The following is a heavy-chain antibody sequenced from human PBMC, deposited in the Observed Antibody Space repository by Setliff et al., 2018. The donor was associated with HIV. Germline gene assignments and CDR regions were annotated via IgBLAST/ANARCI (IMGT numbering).Heavy chain of an antibody. CDR1: GGSISSGVYY. V-gene: IGHV4-30-4*08. J-gene: IGHJ4*02. CDR2: IHYSGRT. CDR3: ARLRSELCVFDY. Sequence: PSETLSLTCPVSGGSISSGVYYWSWIRHHPGKGLEWIGYIHYSGRTNYNPPLKSRVTISVDPSKNQFSMKLRSVTAADTAVYYCARLRSELCVFDYWVQGTLVTVSS. D-gene: IGHD1-26*01.